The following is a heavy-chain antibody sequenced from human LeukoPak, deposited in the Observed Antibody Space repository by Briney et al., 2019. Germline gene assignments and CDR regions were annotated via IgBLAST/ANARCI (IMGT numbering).Heavy chain of an antibody. J-gene: IGHJ4*02. CDR2: ISGGGDA. CDR3: AKEGITGADS. V-gene: IGHV3-23*01. Sequence: GGSLRLSCTASGFPFNRFAMSWVRQAPAQGLAWVSAISGGGDADYADSVKGRFTISRDNSKNTLFLHMNNLTADDTALYFCAKEGITGADSWGQGTLVSVSS. CDR1: GFPFNRFA.